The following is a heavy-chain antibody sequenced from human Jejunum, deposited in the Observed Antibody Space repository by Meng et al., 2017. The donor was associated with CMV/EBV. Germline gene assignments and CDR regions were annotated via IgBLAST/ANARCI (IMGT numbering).Heavy chain of an antibody. Sequence: SGGSISISNYYWGWIRQPPGKGLEWIGSIYYSGSTYYNPSLRSRVTISVDTSKNQFSLKLSSVTAADTAVYYCAGHGDYYDSSGYVDYWGQGTLVTAPQ. J-gene: IGHJ4*02. D-gene: IGHD3-22*01. CDR1: GGSISISNYY. V-gene: IGHV4-39*01. CDR3: AGHGDYYDSSGYVDY. CDR2: IYYSGST.